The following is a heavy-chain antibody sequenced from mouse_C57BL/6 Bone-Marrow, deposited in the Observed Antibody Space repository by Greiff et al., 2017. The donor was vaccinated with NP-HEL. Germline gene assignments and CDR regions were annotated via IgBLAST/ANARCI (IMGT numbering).Heavy chain of an antibody. CDR2: IRNKANGYTT. J-gene: IGHJ4*01. CDR3: ARYFYGNDYYAMDY. Sequence: EVKLVESGGGLVQPGGSLSLSCAASGFTFTDYYMSWVRQPPGKALEWLGFIRNKANGYTTEYSASVKGRFTISRDNSQSILYLQMNALRAEDSATYYCARYFYGNDYYAMDYWGQGTSVTVSS. D-gene: IGHD2-1*01. V-gene: IGHV7-3*01. CDR1: GFTFTDYY.